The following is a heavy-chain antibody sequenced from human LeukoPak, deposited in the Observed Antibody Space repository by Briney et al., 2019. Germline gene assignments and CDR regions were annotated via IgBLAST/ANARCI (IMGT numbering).Heavy chain of an antibody. D-gene: IGHD3-3*01. J-gene: IGHJ4*02. Sequence: ASVKVSCKASAYTFTAYYFRWVRQAPGQGLEWMGWINPNSGGANYAQKFQGRVTMTRDTSISTAFLELSSLRFDDTAVYYCATGTEVTRYYYFNYWGQGTLVTVSS. CDR3: ATGTEVTRYYYFNY. CDR2: INPNSGGA. V-gene: IGHV1-2*02. CDR1: AYTFTAYY.